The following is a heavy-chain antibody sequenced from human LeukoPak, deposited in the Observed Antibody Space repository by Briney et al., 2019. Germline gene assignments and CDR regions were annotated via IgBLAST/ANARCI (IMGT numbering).Heavy chain of an antibody. V-gene: IGHV5-51*01. Sequence: GESLKISCKGSGYSLTSYWIGWVRQMPGKGLEWMGIIYPGDSDTRYSPSFQGQATISADKSISTAYLQWSSLKASDTAMYYCARRGRGAITSFDYWGQGTLVTVSS. D-gene: IGHD3-10*01. J-gene: IGHJ4*02. CDR1: GYSLTSYW. CDR2: IYPGDSDT. CDR3: ARRGRGAITSFDY.